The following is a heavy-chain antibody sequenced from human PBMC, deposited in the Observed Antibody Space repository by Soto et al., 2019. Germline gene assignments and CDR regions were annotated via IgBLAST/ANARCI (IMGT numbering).Heavy chain of an antibody. Sequence: SETLSLTCTVSGDSINTYYWSWIRQPPGKGLEWIGYIYDSGSTNYNPSLESRVTISVDPSKNQFSLRLSFVTAADTAVYYCARDRAYYDSSGLYFDYWGQGTLVTVSS. CDR3: ARDRAYYDSSGLYFDY. D-gene: IGHD3-22*01. CDR2: IYDSGST. J-gene: IGHJ4*02. V-gene: IGHV4-59*01. CDR1: GDSINTYY.